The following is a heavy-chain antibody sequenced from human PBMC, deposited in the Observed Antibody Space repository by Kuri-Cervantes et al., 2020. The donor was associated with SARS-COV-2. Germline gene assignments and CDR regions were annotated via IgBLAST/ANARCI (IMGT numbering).Heavy chain of an antibody. CDR1: GYTFTGYY. CDR3: ARGEAPHRILRFLETYYLDV. CDR2: INPNSGGT. V-gene: IGHV1-2*04. Sequence: SVKVFCKASGYTFTGYYIYWVRQAPGQGLEWMGWINPNSGGTDYSKSFQGWDTVTSDTSINTAYMDLTRLTSDATAISYFARGEAPHRILRFLETYYLDVWGQGSLVTVSS. D-gene: IGHD3-3*01. J-gene: IGHJ4*02.